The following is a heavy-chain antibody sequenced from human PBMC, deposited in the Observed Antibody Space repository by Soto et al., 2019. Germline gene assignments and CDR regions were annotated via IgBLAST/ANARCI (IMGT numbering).Heavy chain of an antibody. D-gene: IGHD6-13*01. CDR1: GGSISSSSYY. J-gene: IGHJ6*03. CDR2: IYYSGST. V-gene: IGHV4-39*07. CDR3: ARDEMGIAAAGTDYYYYMDV. Sequence: SETLSLTCTVSGGSISSSSYYWGWIRQPPGKGMEWIGSIYYSGSTYYNPYLKSRVTISVDTSKNQFSLKLSSVTAADTAVYYCARDEMGIAAAGTDYYYYMDVWGKGTTVTVSS.